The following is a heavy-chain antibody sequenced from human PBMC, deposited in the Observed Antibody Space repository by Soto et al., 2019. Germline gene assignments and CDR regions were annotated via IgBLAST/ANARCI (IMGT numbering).Heavy chain of an antibody. D-gene: IGHD3-10*01. CDR1: GFSLRTTGVG. CDR3: ARALWFGELH. J-gene: IGHJ4*02. Sequence: QITLKESGPTLVKPTQTLTLTCSFSGFSLRTTGVGVGWIRQSPGKALEWLAIIYWDNDKRYSPSLKSRVTITKDTSKNQVVHTVTNMDPGDTGTYYCARALWFGELHWGQGALVTVSS. V-gene: IGHV2-5*02. CDR2: IYWDNDK.